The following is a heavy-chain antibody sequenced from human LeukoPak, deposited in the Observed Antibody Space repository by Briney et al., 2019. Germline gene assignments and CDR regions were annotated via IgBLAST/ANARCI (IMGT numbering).Heavy chain of an antibody. J-gene: IGHJ4*02. D-gene: IGHD3-3*01. CDR1: GYTLTGYY. Sequence: ASVKVSCKASGYTLTGYYMHWVRQAPGQGLEWMGWINPNSGGTNYAQKFQGRVTMTRDTSISTAYMGLGRLRSDDTAVYYCATYRSRNYDFWSGYSYYFDYWGQGTLVTVSS. CDR3: ATYRSRNYDFWSGYSYYFDY. V-gene: IGHV1-2*02. CDR2: INPNSGGT.